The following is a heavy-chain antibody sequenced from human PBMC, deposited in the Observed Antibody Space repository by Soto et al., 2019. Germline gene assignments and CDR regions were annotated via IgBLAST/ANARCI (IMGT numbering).Heavy chain of an antibody. J-gene: IGHJ4*02. Sequence: SETLSLTCTVSGGSISSSSNFWGCIRQPPGKGLEWIGSIFYSGSTYYNPSLKSRLTISVDTSKNQFSLKLSSVTAADTAVYYCARNVFGSATTSFDYWGQGALVTVSS. V-gene: IGHV4-39*01. CDR1: GGSISSSSNF. CDR3: ARNVFGSATTSFDY. D-gene: IGHD6-19*01. CDR2: IFYSGST.